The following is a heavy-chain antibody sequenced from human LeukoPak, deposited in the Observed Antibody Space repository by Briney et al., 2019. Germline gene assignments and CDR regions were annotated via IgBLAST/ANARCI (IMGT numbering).Heavy chain of an antibody. CDR1: GGSISSGSYF. CDR2: MYTSGST. D-gene: IGHD3-10*01. V-gene: IGHV4-61*02. J-gene: IGHJ3*02. Sequence: SETLSLTCTVSGGSISSGSYFWSWIRQPAGRGLEWIGRMYTSGSTNYNPSLKSRVTISVDTSKNQFSLKLSSVTAADTAVYYCASSFLWFYAFDIWGQGTMVTVSS. CDR3: ASSFLWFYAFDI.